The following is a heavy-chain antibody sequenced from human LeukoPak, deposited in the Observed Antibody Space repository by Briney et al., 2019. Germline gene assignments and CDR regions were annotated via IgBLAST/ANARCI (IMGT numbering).Heavy chain of an antibody. CDR2: INHSGST. V-gene: IGHV4-34*01. J-gene: IGHJ4*02. CDR1: GGSFSGYY. CDR3: ARGGGYSYGLN. Sequence: PSETLSLTCAVYGGSFSGYYWSWIRQPPGKGLEWIGEINHSGSTNYNPSLKSRVTISVDTSKNQFSLKLSSVTAADTAMYYCARGGGYSYGLNWGQGTLVTVSS. D-gene: IGHD5-18*01.